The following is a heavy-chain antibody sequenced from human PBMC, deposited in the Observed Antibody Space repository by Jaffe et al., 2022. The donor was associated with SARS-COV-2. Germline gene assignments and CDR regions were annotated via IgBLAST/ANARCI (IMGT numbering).Heavy chain of an antibody. CDR3: ARSAGISARKLRFLEWLLGPFYFDY. D-gene: IGHD3-3*01. J-gene: IGHJ4*02. CDR1: GYTFTSYY. CDR2: INPSGGST. Sequence: QVQLVQSGAEVKKPGASVKVSCKASGYTFTSYYMHWVRQAPGQGLEWMGIINPSGGSTSYAQKFQGRVTMTRDTSTSTVYMELSSLRSEDTAVYYCARSAGISARKLRFLEWLLGPFYFDYWGQGTLVTVSS. V-gene: IGHV1-46*01.